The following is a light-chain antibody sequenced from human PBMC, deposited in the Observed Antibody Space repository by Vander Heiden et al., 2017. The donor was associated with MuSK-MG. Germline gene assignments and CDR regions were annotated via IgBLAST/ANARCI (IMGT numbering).Light chain of an antibody. V-gene: IGLV1-51*01. Sequence: QSVLTQPPSVSAAPGQKVTISCSGSSSNIGKNYVSWYQQLPGTAPRLLIYDNNKRPSGIPDRFSGSKSGTSATLGITGLQTGDEADYYCGTWDSHLTTGVVFGGGTKLTVL. J-gene: IGLJ2*01. CDR2: DNN. CDR1: SSNIGKNY. CDR3: GTWDSHLTTGVV.